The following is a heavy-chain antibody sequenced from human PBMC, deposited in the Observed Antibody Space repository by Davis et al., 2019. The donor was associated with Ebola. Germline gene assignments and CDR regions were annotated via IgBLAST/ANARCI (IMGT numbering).Heavy chain of an antibody. V-gene: IGHV3-53*01. D-gene: IGHD1-14*01. CDR2: IYSDGRT. CDR1: GFTISSNY. J-gene: IGHJ4*02. CDR3: AKNRPWDY. Sequence: GESLKISCAASGFTISSNYMSWVRQAPGKGLEWVSVIYSDGRTSYADSVKGRFTISRDNSKNTLYLQMNSLRAEDTAVYYCAKNRPWDYWGQGTLVTVSS.